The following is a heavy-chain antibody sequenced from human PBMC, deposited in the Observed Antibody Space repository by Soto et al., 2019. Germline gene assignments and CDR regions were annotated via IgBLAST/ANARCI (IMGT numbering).Heavy chain of an antibody. CDR1: GFSFSSAW. D-gene: IGHD4-4*01. J-gene: IGHJ4*02. CDR2: MNEDGSER. Sequence: PXVSLRLSCAVSGFSFSSAWMTWIRQAPGKGLERVAIMNEDGSERYYVDSVKGRFTISRDNAKNALFLQMNSLRVEDTAVYFCARDRAYSRFDYWGQGSLVTVSS. V-gene: IGHV3-7*03. CDR3: ARDRAYSRFDY.